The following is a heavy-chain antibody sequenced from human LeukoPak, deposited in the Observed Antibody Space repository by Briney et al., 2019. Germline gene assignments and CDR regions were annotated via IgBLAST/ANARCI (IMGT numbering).Heavy chain of an antibody. D-gene: IGHD2-2*01. V-gene: IGHV1-18*01. J-gene: IGHJ4*02. CDR1: GYTFNIYG. Sequence: GASVKVSCKASGYTFNIYGVSWVRQAPGQGLESMGWISAYNGNTNYARKFQGRVTMTTDTSTRIAYMELRSLRSHDTAVYYCARDLAGYCSSTSCCVHSNWGQGTLVTVSS. CDR2: ISAYNGNT. CDR3: ARDLAGYCSSTSCCVHSN.